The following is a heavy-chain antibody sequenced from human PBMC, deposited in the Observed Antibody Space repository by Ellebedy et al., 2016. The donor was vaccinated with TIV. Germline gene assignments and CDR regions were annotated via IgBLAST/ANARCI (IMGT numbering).Heavy chain of an antibody. CDR2: ITESGGNT. J-gene: IGHJ4*02. V-gene: IGHV3-23*01. CDR1: GLTFSSHA. Sequence: GESLKISCAASGLTFSSHAMSWVRQAPGKGLEWVSSITESGGNTYYADSVKGRFTISRDNAKNSRYLQLSSLRAEDTAVYYCARRSRGPSYYFDYWGQGALVTVSS. D-gene: IGHD3-10*01. CDR3: ARRSRGPSYYFDY.